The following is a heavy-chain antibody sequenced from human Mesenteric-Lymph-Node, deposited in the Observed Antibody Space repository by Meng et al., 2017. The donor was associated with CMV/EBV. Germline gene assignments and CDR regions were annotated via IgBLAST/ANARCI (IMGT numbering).Heavy chain of an antibody. J-gene: IGHJ4*02. CDR1: RFTFIDYY. Sequence: GGSLRLSCAASRFTFIDYYMSWIRQAPGKGLECVAYIGSRGGPIYYADSVKGRFTISRDNAKNSLYLQMNSLRAEDTAVYYCARDSGGSYLDLWGQGTLVTVSS. CDR2: IGSRGGPI. D-gene: IGHD1-26*01. V-gene: IGHV3-11*01. CDR3: ARDSGGSYLDL.